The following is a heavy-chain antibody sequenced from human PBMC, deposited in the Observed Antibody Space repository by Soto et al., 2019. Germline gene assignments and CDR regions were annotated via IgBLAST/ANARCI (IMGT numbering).Heavy chain of an antibody. V-gene: IGHV3-23*01. CDR2: ISSSGGST. D-gene: IGHD4-17*01. J-gene: IGHJ4*02. CDR1: GFTFSSYA. CDR3: AKDSPNYGDVDY. Sequence: EVQLLESGGGLVQPGGSLRLSCAASGFTFSSYALSWVRQAPGKGLEWVSSISSSGGSTYYAESVKGRFTISRDNSKNTLDLQMDSLRAEDTAVYYCAKDSPNYGDVDYWGQGTLVTVSS.